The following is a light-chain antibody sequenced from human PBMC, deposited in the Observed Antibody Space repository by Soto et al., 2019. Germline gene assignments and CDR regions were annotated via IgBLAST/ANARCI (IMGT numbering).Light chain of an antibody. V-gene: IGLV2-23*01. CDR3: SSYAGSSTLV. CDR2: EDT. CDR1: SSDVGSYNL. Sequence: QSALTQPASVSGSPGQSVTISCTGTSSDVGSYNLVSWYQQHPGKAPKVVIYEDTKRPSGVSDHFSGSKSGNTASLTISGLQADDEAYYYCSSYAGSSTLVFGGGTKVTVL. J-gene: IGLJ3*02.